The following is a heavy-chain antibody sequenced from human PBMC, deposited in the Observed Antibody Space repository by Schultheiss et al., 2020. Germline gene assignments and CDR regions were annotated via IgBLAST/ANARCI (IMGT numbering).Heavy chain of an antibody. J-gene: IGHJ6*02. Sequence: ASVKVSCKASGYTFTGYYMHWVRQAPGQGLEWMGWINPNSGGTNYAQKFQGRVTMTRDTSISTAYMELSRLRSDDTAVYYCARTQWSYYYYYGMDVWGQGTTVTVSS. CDR2: INPNSGGT. D-gene: IGHD6-19*01. CDR3: ARTQWSYYYYYGMDV. CDR1: GYTFTGYY. V-gene: IGHV1-2*02.